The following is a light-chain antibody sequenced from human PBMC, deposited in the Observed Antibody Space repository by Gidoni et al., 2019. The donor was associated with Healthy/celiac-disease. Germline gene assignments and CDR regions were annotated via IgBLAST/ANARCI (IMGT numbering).Light chain of an antibody. Sequence: DIQMTQSPSSLSASVGDRVTITCRASQSISSDVNWYQQKPGKAPKLLIYAASSLQSGVPSRFSGSGSGTDFTLTISSLQPEDFATYYCQQSYSTPPLTFGGGTKVEIK. J-gene: IGKJ4*01. CDR2: AAS. V-gene: IGKV1-39*01. CDR3: QQSYSTPPLT. CDR1: QSISSD.